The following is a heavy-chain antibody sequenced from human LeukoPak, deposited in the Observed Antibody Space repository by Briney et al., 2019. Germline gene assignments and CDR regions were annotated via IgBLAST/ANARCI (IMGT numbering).Heavy chain of an antibody. CDR1: GEFIINRSYY. Sequence: PSETLFLTCTVSGEFIINRSYYWSWIRQPAGKQLEWIGHIYTSGAAKYNPSLKSRVTISLDTSKNQFSLNVTSVTAADTAVYYCARDRGYSFGYFDYWGQGALVTVSS. V-gene: IGHV4-61*09. CDR2: IYTSGAA. D-gene: IGHD5-12*01. CDR3: ARDRGYSFGYFDY. J-gene: IGHJ4*02.